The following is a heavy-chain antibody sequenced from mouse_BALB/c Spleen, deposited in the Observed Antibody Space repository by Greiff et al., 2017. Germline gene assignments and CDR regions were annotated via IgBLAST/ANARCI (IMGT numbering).Heavy chain of an antibody. V-gene: IGHV5-15*02. CDR2: ISNLAYSI. CDR3: ARDGGYDAMDY. J-gene: IGHJ4*01. CDR1: GFTFSDYG. Sequence: DVKLVESGGGLVQPGGSRKLSCAASGFTFSDYGMAWVRQAPGKGPEWVAFISNLAYSIYYADTVTGRFTISRENAKNTLYLEMSSLRSEDTAMYYCARDGGYDAMDYWGQGTSVTVSS.